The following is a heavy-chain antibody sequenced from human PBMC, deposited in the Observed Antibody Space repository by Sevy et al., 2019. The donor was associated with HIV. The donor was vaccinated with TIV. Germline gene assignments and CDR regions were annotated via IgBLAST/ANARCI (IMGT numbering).Heavy chain of an antibody. CDR1: GFTFSSYS. J-gene: IGHJ4*02. Sequence: GGSLRLSCAASGFTFSSYSMNWVRQAPGKGLEWVSSISSSSSYIYYAASVKGRVTISRDNAKNSLYLQMNSLRAEDTAVYYCASWGGFRGVITPLVDYFDYWGQGTLVTVSS. CDR3: ASWGGFRGVITPLVDYFDY. D-gene: IGHD3-10*01. CDR2: ISSSSSYI. V-gene: IGHV3-21*01.